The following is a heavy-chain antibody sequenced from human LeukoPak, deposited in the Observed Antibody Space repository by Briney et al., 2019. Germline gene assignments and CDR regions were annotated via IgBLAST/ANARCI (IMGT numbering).Heavy chain of an antibody. CDR1: GFTFDDYA. CDR3: AKDQDTAMVTPYFDY. Sequence: GGSLRLSCAASGFTFDDYAMHWVRHAPGKGLEWVSGISWNSGSIGYADSVKGRFTISRDNAKNSLYLQMNSLRAEDTALYYCAKDQDTAMVTPYFDYWGQGTLVTVSS. CDR2: ISWNSGSI. V-gene: IGHV3-9*01. J-gene: IGHJ4*02. D-gene: IGHD5-18*01.